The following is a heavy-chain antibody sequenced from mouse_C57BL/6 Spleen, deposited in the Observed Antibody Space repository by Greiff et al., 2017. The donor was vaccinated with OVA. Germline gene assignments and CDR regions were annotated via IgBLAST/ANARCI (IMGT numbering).Heavy chain of an antibody. CDR1: GYTFTSYD. CDR3: ARVDYGSSRYAMDY. V-gene: IGHV1-85*01. Sequence: QVQLQQSGPELVKPGASVKLSCKASGYTFTSYDINWVKQRPGKGLEWIGWIYPRDGSTQCTEKCNGKATLTVDTSSSTAYMELHSLTSEDSAGYCWARVDYGSSRYAMDYGGQGTSVTVSS. D-gene: IGHD1-1*01. J-gene: IGHJ4*01. CDR2: IYPRDGST.